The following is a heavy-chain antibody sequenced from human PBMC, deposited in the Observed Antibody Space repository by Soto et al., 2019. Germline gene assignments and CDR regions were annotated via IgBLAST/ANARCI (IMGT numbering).Heavy chain of an antibody. CDR2: ISYDGSNK. CDR3: ATRAVLIPGALYGMDV. D-gene: IGHD2-2*01. CDR1: GFTFSNYG. J-gene: IGHJ6*02. V-gene: IGHV3-30*03. Sequence: QVQLVESGGGVVQPGRSLRLSCAASGFTFSNYGMHWVRQAPGKGLEWVAVISYDGSNKYYADSVRGRFTISRDNSKNTLYLQMNSLRAEDTAVYYCATRAVLIPGALYGMDVWGQGTTVTVSS.